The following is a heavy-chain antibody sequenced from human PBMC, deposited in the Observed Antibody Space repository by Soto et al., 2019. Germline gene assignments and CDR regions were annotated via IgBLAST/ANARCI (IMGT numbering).Heavy chain of an antibody. J-gene: IGHJ6*02. CDR3: ARAFYGVDL. CDR1: GGSITSGGYS. Sequence: SETLSLTFTVSGGSITSGGYSWSWIRQSPGQGLEWIGYIYQSGSAFYNPSLKTRATILVDRSKNQFSLNLTSVTAADAAVYYCARAFYGVDLWGQGTTVTVSS. V-gene: IGHV4-30-2*06. CDR2: IYQSGSA.